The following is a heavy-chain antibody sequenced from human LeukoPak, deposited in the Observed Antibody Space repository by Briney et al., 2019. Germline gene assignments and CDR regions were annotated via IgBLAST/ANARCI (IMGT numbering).Heavy chain of an antibody. CDR3: ARGPLVGVYSGSYMMFDP. Sequence: ASVKVSCKASGYTFTGYYMHWVRQAPGQGLEWMGWINPNSGGTNYAQKFQGRVTMTRDTSISTAYMELSRLRSGDTAVYYCARGPLVGVYSGSYMMFDPWGQGTLVTVSS. J-gene: IGHJ5*02. V-gene: IGHV1-2*02. CDR2: INPNSGGT. D-gene: IGHD1-26*01. CDR1: GYTFTGYY.